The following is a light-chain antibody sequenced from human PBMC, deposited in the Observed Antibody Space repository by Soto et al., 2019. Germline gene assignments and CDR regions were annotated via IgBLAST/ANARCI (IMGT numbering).Light chain of an antibody. CDR2: GDN. CDR3: QSYDSSLTTFL. J-gene: IGLJ1*01. CDR1: SSNIGAEYD. Sequence: QSVLTQPPSVSGAPGQRVAISCTGSSSNIGAEYDVHWYQQLPGTAPKRLIYGDNNRPSGVPDRFSGSKSGTSASLAITGLEPDDEAVYYCQSYDSSLTTFLFGTGTKVT. V-gene: IGLV1-40*01.